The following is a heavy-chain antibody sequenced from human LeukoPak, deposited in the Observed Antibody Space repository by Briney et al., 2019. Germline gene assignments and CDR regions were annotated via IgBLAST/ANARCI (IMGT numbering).Heavy chain of an antibody. V-gene: IGHV1-46*01. CDR1: GYTFSTNY. J-gene: IGHJ5*02. Sequence: ASVKVSCKASGYTFSTNYMHWVRQAPGQGLEWMGKINPSGGSTSSAQKFQGRLTMTMDTSTSTAYMELSSLSSEDTAVYYCARDPRSWGQGNLVTVSS. CDR3: ARDPRS. CDR2: INPSGGST.